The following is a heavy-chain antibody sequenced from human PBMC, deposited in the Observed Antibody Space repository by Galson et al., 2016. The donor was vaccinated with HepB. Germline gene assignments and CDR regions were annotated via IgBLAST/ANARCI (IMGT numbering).Heavy chain of an antibody. J-gene: IGHJ3*01. V-gene: IGHV2-5*02. Sequence: PALVNPTHNLTLTCSVSGLSLRTSGVGVGWIRQPPGKALEWHALVYWDDDKRYSQSLQNRLTVTTDTPKTQVVLTMTNMDPVDSGTYFCAHRARILDGGSGTLGAFNCWGQGTMVNVSS. D-gene: IGHD3-10*01. CDR1: GLSLRTSGVG. CDR2: VYWDDDK. CDR3: AHRARILDGGSGTLGAFNC.